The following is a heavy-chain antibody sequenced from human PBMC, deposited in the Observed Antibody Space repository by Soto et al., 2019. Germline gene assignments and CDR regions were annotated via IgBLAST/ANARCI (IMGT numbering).Heavy chain of an antibody. CDR1: GFTFSSYA. J-gene: IGHJ4*02. CDR2: ISGSGGST. V-gene: IGHV3-23*01. CDR3: AKDRSTLGPTEITIFGVVISGSLDY. D-gene: IGHD3-3*01. Sequence: GGSLRLSCAASGFTFSSYAMSWVRQAPGKGLEWVSAISGSGGSTYYADSVKGRFTISRDNSKNTLYLQMNSLRAEDTAVYYCAKDRSTLGPTEITIFGVVISGSLDYWSQGTLVTVSS.